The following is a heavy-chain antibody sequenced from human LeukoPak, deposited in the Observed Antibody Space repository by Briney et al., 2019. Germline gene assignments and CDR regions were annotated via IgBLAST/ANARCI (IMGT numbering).Heavy chain of an antibody. V-gene: IGHV3-30-3*01. CDR1: GFTFSKCA. Sequence: PGGSLRLSCAASGFTFSKCAVHWARQAPGKGLEWVALVSYDGSNKFYADSVKGRFTISRDNSKSTLYLQMNRLKAEDTAVYYCARGGVTTMTLRDLWLDYWGQGTLVTVSS. J-gene: IGHJ4*02. D-gene: IGHD4-17*01. CDR3: ARGGVTTMTLRDLWLDY. CDR2: VSYDGSNK.